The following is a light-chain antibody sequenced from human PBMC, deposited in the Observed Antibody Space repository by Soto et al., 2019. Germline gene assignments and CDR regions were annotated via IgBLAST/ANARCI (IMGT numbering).Light chain of an antibody. Sequence: DFVMTQSPDSLAVSLGERATINCMSSQSVLYSSNNKNYLAWYQQKPGQPPKLLIYWASTRESGVPDRFSGSGSGTDFTLTISSLQAEDVAVYYCQQYYSSPWTFGQGTKVEIK. V-gene: IGKV4-1*01. CDR2: WAS. J-gene: IGKJ1*01. CDR1: QSVLYSSNNKNY. CDR3: QQYYSSPWT.